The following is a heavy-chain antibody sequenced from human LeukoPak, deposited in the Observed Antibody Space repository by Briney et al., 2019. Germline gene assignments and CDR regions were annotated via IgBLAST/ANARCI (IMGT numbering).Heavy chain of an antibody. Sequence: SVKVSCKASGGTFSSYAISWVRQAPGQGLEWMGRIIPILGIANYAQKFQGRVTITADKSTSTAYMELSSLRSEDTAVYYCARDPPDYGGNPPPGNYWGQGTLVTVSS. CDR2: IIPILGIA. CDR1: GGTFSSYA. D-gene: IGHD4-23*01. J-gene: IGHJ4*02. V-gene: IGHV1-69*04. CDR3: ARDPPDYGGNPPPGNY.